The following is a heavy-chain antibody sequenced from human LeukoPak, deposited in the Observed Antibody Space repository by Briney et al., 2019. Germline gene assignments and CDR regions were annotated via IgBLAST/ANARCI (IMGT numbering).Heavy chain of an antibody. J-gene: IGHJ3*02. D-gene: IGHD5-24*01. CDR2: ISAYNGNT. V-gene: IGHV1-18*04. Sequence: ASVKVSCKASGYTFTRYYLHWVRQAPGQGLEWMGWISAYNGNTNYAQKLQGRVTMTTDTSTSTAYMELRSLRSDDTAVYYCARRGFDGYSTFDAFDIWGQGTMVTVSS. CDR1: GYTFTRYY. CDR3: ARRGFDGYSTFDAFDI.